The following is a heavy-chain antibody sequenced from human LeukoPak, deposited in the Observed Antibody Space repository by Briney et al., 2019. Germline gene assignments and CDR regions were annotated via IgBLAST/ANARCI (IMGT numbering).Heavy chain of an antibody. CDR2: IYYSGST. J-gene: IGHJ4*02. D-gene: IGHD2-15*01. CDR3: ARDPEHCSGGSCYPGWYFDY. V-gene: IGHV4-30-4*01. Sequence: SETLSLTCTVSGGSISSGDYYWTWIRQPPGKGLEWIGYIYYSGSTYYNPSLKSRVTISVDTSKNQFSLKLSSVTAADTAVYYCARDPEHCSGGSCYPGWYFDYWGQGTLVTVPS. CDR1: GGSISSGDYY.